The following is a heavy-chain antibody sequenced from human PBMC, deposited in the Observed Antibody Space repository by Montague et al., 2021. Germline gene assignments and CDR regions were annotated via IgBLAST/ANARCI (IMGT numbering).Heavy chain of an antibody. V-gene: IGHV4-31*03. J-gene: IGHJ4*02. CDR1: GGSINSGGYY. CDR3: ARDQGGYFDY. CDR2: TYYSGTT. Sequence: TLSLTCTVSGGSINSGGYYWTWIRQHPGKGLEWIGYTYYSGTTYYNPSLKSRVNISVDTSKNQFSLKLSSVTAADTAVYYCARDQGGYFDYWGQGTLATVSS. D-gene: IGHD3-16*01.